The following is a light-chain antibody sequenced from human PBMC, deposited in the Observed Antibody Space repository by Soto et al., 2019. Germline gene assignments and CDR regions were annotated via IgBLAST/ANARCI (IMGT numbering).Light chain of an antibody. CDR1: QSISSW. V-gene: IGKV1-5*03. CDR2: KAS. Sequence: DIQMTQSPSILSASVGDRVTITSRASQSISSWLAWYQQKPGKAPNLLIYKASHLENGVPSRFSGSGSGTEFTLTISSLQPGDFATYYCQHHNTYPWTFGQGTKVDIK. CDR3: QHHNTYPWT. J-gene: IGKJ1*01.